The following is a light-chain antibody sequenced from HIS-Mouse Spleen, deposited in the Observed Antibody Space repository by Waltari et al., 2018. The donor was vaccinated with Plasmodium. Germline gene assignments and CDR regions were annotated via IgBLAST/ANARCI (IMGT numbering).Light chain of an antibody. Sequence: DIQMTQSPSTLSPSVGDRVNITCRASQSISSWLAWYQQKPGKAPKLLIYKASSLESGVPSRFSGSGSGTEFTLTISSLQPDDFATYYCQQYNSYSWTFGQGTKVEIK. CDR2: KAS. V-gene: IGKV1-5*03. J-gene: IGKJ1*01. CDR1: QSISSW. CDR3: QQYNSYSWT.